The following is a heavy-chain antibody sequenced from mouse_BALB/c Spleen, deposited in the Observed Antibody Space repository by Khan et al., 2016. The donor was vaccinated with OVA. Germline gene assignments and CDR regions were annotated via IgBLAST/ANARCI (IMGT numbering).Heavy chain of an antibody. CDR3: ASHLSGSFAY. J-gene: IGHJ3*01. Sequence: EVMLVESGGDLMKPGGSLKLSCAASGFTFSTYGMYWVRQTPDKRLEWVATINSDGYYTYYPDSVQGRFTIYRHNAKHTMYLQMSSLKSADTAWSYCASHLSGSFAYWGQGTLVTVSA. V-gene: IGHV5-6*01. CDR1: GFTFSTYG. D-gene: IGHD2-2*01. CDR2: INSDGYYT.